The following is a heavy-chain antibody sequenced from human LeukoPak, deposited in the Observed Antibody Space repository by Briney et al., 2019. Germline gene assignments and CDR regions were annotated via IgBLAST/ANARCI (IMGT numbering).Heavy chain of an antibody. J-gene: IGHJ4*02. Sequence: GGSLRLSCAAAGFTFSSFRLNWVRQAPGKGLEWVSYISSSGSRTIYYADSVKGRFTISRDDAKNSVYLHMNSLRDEDTAVYYCARAGSGWFFDYWGQGTLVAVSS. D-gene: IGHD6-19*01. CDR1: GFTFSSFR. V-gene: IGHV3-48*02. CDR3: ARAGSGWFFDY. CDR2: ISSSGSRTI.